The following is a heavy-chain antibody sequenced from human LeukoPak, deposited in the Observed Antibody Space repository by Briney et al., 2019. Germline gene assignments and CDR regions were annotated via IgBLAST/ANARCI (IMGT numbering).Heavy chain of an antibody. CDR3: ARGAGDSDFWSSYYTARYYMDV. D-gene: IGHD3-3*01. J-gene: IGHJ6*03. V-gene: IGHV4-34*01. CDR1: GASFSGYY. Sequence: SETLSLTCAVDGASFSGYYWSWIRQPPGKGQECIGEINHRGTTNYNPSLKSRVTISVDTSKMQFSLKLSSVIAADTAVYYCARGAGDSDFWSSYYTARYYMDVWGKGTTVTVSS. CDR2: INHRGTT.